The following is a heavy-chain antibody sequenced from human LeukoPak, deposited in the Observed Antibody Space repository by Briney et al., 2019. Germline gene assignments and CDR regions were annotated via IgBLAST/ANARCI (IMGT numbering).Heavy chain of an antibody. V-gene: IGHV4-4*07. CDR2: IYTSGST. CDR3: ARDDPARMTATLDY. D-gene: IGHD2-21*02. CDR1: GGSIRNYF. Sequence: SETLSLTCTVSGGSIRNYFWSWVRQPAGEGLEWIGRIYTSGSTNYNPSLRSRVTISVDTSKNQFSLKLSSVTAADTAVYYCARDDPARMTATLDYWGQGTLVTVSS. J-gene: IGHJ4*02.